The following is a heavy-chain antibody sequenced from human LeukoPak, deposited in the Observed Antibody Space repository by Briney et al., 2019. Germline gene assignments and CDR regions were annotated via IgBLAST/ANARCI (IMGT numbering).Heavy chain of an antibody. CDR3: AKDKGSGVVPAATDWFDP. V-gene: IGHV3-48*04. CDR1: GFTFSSYS. D-gene: IGHD2-2*01. CDR2: ISSSSSTI. J-gene: IGHJ5*02. Sequence: PGGSLRLSCAASGFTFSSYSMNWVRQAPGKGLEWVSYISSSSSTIYYADSVKGRFTISRDNAKNSLYLQMTSLRAEDTAVYYCAKDKGSGVVPAATDWFDPWGQGTLVTVSS.